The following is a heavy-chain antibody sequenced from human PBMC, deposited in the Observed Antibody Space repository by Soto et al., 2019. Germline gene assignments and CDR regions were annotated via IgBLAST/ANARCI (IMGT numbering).Heavy chain of an antibody. J-gene: IGHJ4*02. CDR2: INPNSGDT. CDR3: ARVGEGFIDY. CDR1: GYSFTGYY. V-gene: IGHV1-2*02. D-gene: IGHD3-16*01. Sequence: QVQLVQSGAEVKKPGASVKVSCKASGYSFTGYYMHWVRQAPGQGLEWMAWINPNSGDTKYAKKFQGRVTVTRDTSISTAYMELRRLRSDDTAVHYCARVGEGFIDYWGQGTLVTVSS.